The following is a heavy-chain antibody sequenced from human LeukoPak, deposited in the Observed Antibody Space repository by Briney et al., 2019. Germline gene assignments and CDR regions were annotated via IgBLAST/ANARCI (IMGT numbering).Heavy chain of an antibody. V-gene: IGHV4-34*01. CDR3: AHGPDGAAAPYYFDY. CDR2: INHSGST. Sequence: PSETLSLTCAVYGGSFSGYHWNWIRQPPGKGLEWIGKINHSGSTNYNPSLKSRVTMSVDTSKNQFSLKLTSVTAADTAVYYCAHGPDGAAAPYYFDYWGQGTLVTVSS. D-gene: IGHD6-13*01. J-gene: IGHJ4*02. CDR1: GGSFSGYH.